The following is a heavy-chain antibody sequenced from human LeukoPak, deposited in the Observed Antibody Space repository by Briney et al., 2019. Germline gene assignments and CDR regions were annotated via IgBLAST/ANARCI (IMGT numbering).Heavy chain of an antibody. Sequence: SVKVSCKASGGTFSSYAISWVRQAPGQGLEWMGGIIPIFGTANYAQRFQGRVTITADESTSTAYMELSSLRSEDTAVYYCARRKIAAAGTGTNWFDPWGQGTLVTVSS. J-gene: IGHJ5*02. CDR3: ARRKIAAAGTGTNWFDP. CDR2: IIPIFGTA. V-gene: IGHV1-69*01. CDR1: GGTFSSYA. D-gene: IGHD6-13*01.